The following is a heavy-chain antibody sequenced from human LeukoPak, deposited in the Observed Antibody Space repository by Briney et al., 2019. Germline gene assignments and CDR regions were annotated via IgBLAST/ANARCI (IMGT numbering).Heavy chain of an antibody. J-gene: IGHJ6*03. CDR3: ARGKAARPNYYYYYMDV. D-gene: IGHD6-6*01. CDR1: GGTFSSYA. Sequence: ASVKVSCKASGGTFSSYAISWVRQAPGQGLEWMGGIIPIFGTANYAQKFQGRVTITTDESTSTAYMELSSLRSEDTAVYCCARGKAARPNYYYYYMDVWGKGTTVTVSS. V-gene: IGHV1-69*05. CDR2: IIPIFGTA.